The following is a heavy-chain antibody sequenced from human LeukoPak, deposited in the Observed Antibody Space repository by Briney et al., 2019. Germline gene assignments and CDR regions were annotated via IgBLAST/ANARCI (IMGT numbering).Heavy chain of an antibody. J-gene: IGHJ4*02. CDR2: ISSSSSYI. CDR3: ARGLLWFGELFPFDY. Sequence: GGSLRLSCTASGLTLGDYAMSWVRQAPGKGLEWVSSISSSSSYIYYADSVKGRFTISRDNAKNSLYLQMNSLRAEDTAVYYCARGLLWFGELFPFDYWGQGTLVTVSS. V-gene: IGHV3-21*01. D-gene: IGHD3-10*01. CDR1: GLTLGDYA.